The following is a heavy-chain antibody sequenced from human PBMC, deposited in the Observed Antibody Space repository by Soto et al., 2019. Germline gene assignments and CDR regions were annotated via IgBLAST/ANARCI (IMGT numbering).Heavy chain of an antibody. Sequence: SLRLSCAASGFTFSIYDMRWVRQAPGKGLEWVSGISASGSSPYYADSVKGRFTISRDNSKNTLYLQMNSLRAEDTAVYFRAKSYGYNHGFDPWGQGTLVTVSS. J-gene: IGHJ5*02. CDR3: AKSYGYNHGFDP. CDR2: ISASGSSP. V-gene: IGHV3-23*01. CDR1: GFTFSIYD. D-gene: IGHD5-12*01.